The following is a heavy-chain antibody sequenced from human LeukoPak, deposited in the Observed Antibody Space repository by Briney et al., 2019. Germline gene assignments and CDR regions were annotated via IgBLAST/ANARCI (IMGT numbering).Heavy chain of an antibody. CDR2: ISYDGSNK. D-gene: IGHD1-7*01. Sequence: GGSLRLSCAASGFTFSSYAMHWVRQAPGKGLEWVAVISYDGSNKYYADSVKGRFTISRDNSKNTLFLQMNSLRADDTAVYYCAKHKDWNYILFDYWGQGTLVTVSS. CDR1: GFTFSSYA. J-gene: IGHJ4*02. V-gene: IGHV3-30*04. CDR3: AKHKDWNYILFDY.